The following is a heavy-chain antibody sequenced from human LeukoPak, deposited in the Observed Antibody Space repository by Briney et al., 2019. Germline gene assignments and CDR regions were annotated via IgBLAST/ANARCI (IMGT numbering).Heavy chain of an antibody. CDR1: GFTVSSNY. D-gene: IGHD3-22*01. V-gene: IGHV3-66*02. Sequence: GGSLRLSCAASGFTVSSNYMSWVRQAPGKGLEWVSVIYSGGSTYYADSVKGRFTISRDNSKNTLYLQMNSLRAEDTAVYYCARGGGYHHYYYYYYMDVWSKGTTVTVSS. CDR2: IYSGGST. J-gene: IGHJ6*03. CDR3: ARGGGYHHYYYYYYMDV.